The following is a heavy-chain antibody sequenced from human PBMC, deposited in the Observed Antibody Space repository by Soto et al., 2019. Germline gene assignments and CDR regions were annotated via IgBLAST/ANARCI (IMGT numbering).Heavy chain of an antibody. CDR1: GGTFSSCA. Sequence: SVKVSWKASGGTFSSCAISWVRQAPGQGLDWMGGFDPEGGEAIYAQEWHGRVTVTGDTVTDTAYMELSGLKSGATAVYYCATPPPLRGPMITNINFDFWGEGIPVTVS. V-gene: IGHV1-69*10. CDR3: ATPPPLRGPMITNINFDF. J-gene: IGHJ4*02. D-gene: IGHD3-10*01. CDR2: FDPEGGEA.